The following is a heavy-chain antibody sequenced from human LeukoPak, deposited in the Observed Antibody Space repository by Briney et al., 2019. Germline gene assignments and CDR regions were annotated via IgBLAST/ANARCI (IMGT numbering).Heavy chain of an antibody. J-gene: IGHJ5*02. D-gene: IGHD4-17*01. Sequence: ASVKVSCKASGYTFTSYGISWVRQAPGQGLEWMGWISAYNGNTNYAQKLQGRVTMTTDTSTSTAYMELRSLRSDDTAVYYCARDHDPYYCDYFYNWFDPWGQGTLVTVSS. CDR2: ISAYNGNT. CDR1: GYTFTSYG. CDR3: ARDHDPYYCDYFYNWFDP. V-gene: IGHV1-18*01.